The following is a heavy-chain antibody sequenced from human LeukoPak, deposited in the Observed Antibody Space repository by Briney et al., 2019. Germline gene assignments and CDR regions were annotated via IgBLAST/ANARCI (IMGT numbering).Heavy chain of an antibody. CDR3: ARNGEQLEMWYMDV. V-gene: IGHV3-21*01. Sequence: GGSLRLSCAASGFTFSSYSMNWVRQAPGKGLGWVSSISSSSSYIYYADSVKGRFTISRDNAKNSLYLQMNSLRAEDTAVYYCARNGEQLEMWYMDVWGKGTTVTVSS. CDR1: GFTFSSYS. CDR2: ISSSSSYI. J-gene: IGHJ6*03. D-gene: IGHD6-6*01.